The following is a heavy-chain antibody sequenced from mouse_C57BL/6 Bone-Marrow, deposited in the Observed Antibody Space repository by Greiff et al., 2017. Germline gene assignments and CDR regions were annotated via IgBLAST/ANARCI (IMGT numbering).Heavy chain of an antibody. D-gene: IGHD1-1*01. CDR1: GFNIKDYY. J-gene: IGHJ4*01. CDR3: TLFITTSMDY. CDR2: IDPEDGDT. Sequence: VQLQQSGAELVRPGASVKLSCTASGFNIKDYYMHWVKQRPEQGLEWIGRIDPEDGDTEYALKFQGKATMTADTSSNTAYLQLSSLTSEDTAVYYCTLFITTSMDYWGQGTSVTVSS. V-gene: IGHV14-1*01.